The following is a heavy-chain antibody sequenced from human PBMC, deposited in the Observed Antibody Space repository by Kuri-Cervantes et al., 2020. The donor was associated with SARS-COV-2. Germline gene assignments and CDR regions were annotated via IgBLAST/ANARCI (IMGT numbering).Heavy chain of an antibody. CDR1: GESFSGYY. Sequence: ESLKISCAYYGESFSGYYWNWVREPPGKGLEWIGEVNNSGSTNYNSSLKSRVTISVDTSKNQFSLKLSSVTAADTAVYYCARVERDFWSGYWIFDYWGQGTLVTVSS. J-gene: IGHJ4*02. CDR2: VNNSGST. CDR3: ARVERDFWSGYWIFDY. D-gene: IGHD3-3*01. V-gene: IGHV4-34*01.